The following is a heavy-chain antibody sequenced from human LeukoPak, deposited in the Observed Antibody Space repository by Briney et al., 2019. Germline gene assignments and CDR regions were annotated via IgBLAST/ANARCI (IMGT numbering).Heavy chain of an antibody. D-gene: IGHD2-2*02. CDR2: INHSGST. J-gene: IGHJ4*02. Sequence: PSETLSLTCAVYGGSFSGYYWSWLRQPPGKGLEWIGEINHSGSTNYNPSLKSRVTISVDTSKNQFSLKLSSVTAADTAVYHCARGYGYCSSTSCYTWAFDYWGQGTLVTVFS. CDR3: ARGYGYCSSTSCYTWAFDY. V-gene: IGHV4-34*01. CDR1: GGSFSGYY.